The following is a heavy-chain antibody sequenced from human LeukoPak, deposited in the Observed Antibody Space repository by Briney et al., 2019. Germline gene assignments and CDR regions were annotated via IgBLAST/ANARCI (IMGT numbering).Heavy chain of an antibody. D-gene: IGHD3-10*01. Sequence: PSETLSLTCTVSGASISSWYWSWIRQPPGKGLEWIGYIYYSGSTNYNPSLKSRVTISVDTSKNQFSLKLSSVTAEDTAVYYCVFRGTYGSGSYYNSGDAFDIWGQGTMVTVSS. CDR3: VFRGTYGSGSYYNSGDAFDI. V-gene: IGHV4-59*01. CDR2: IYYSGST. CDR1: GASISSWY. J-gene: IGHJ3*02.